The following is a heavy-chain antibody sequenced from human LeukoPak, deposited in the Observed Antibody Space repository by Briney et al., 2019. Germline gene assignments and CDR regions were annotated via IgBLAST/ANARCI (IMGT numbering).Heavy chain of an antibody. CDR2: IYYSGST. CDR1: GGSISSYY. Sequence: PSETLSLTCTVSGGSISSYYWSWIRQPPGKGLEWIGYIYYSGSTNYNPSLKSRVTISVDTSKNQFSLKLSSVTAADTAVYYCARERLDCDMDVWGQGTTVTVSS. CDR3: ARERLDCDMDV. V-gene: IGHV4-59*01. J-gene: IGHJ6*02.